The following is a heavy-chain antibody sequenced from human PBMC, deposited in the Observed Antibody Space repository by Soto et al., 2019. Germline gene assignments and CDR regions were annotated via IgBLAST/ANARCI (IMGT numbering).Heavy chain of an antibody. CDR1: GCTFPSYA. V-gene: IGHV1-69*01. Sequence: GPPVKVSCKAFGCTFPSYAISWVRQAPGQGLEWMGGIIPIFGTANYAQKFQGRVTLTADESTSTAYMELSSLRSEDTAVYYCARAIIAVAGSYDAFDIWGQGTMVTVS. D-gene: IGHD6-19*01. CDR2: IIPIFGTA. CDR3: ARAIIAVAGSYDAFDI. J-gene: IGHJ3*02.